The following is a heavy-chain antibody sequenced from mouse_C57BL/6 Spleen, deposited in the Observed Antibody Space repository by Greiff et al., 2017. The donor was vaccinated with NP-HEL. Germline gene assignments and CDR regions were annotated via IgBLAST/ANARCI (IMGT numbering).Heavy chain of an antibody. J-gene: IGHJ2*01. V-gene: IGHV5-9-1*02. Sequence: EVKVVESGEGLVKPGGSLKLSCAASGFTFSSYAMSWVRQTPEKRLEWVAYISSGGDYIYYADTVKGRFTISRDNARNTLYLQMSSLKSEDTAMYYCTRGGYYFDYWSQGTTLTVSS. CDR3: TRGGYYFDY. CDR2: ISSGGDYI. CDR1: GFTFSSYA.